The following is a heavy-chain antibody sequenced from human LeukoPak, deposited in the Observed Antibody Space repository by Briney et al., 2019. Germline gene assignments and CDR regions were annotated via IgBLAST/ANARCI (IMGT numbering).Heavy chain of an antibody. CDR2: ISGSGGST. V-gene: IGHV3-23*01. D-gene: IGHD6-13*01. CDR1: GFTFSSYG. CDR3: AKGNAAAGIYD. J-gene: IGHJ4*02. Sequence: GGSLRLSCAASGFTFSSYGMNWVRQAPGKGLEWVSAISGSGGSTYYADSVKGRFTISRDNSKYTLYLQMNSLRAEDTAVYYCAKGNAAAGIYDWGQGILVTVSS.